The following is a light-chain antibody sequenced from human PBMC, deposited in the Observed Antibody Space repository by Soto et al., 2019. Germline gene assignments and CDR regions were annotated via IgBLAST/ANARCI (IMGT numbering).Light chain of an antibody. CDR1: SSNIGNNI. Sequence: QSVLTQPPSASGTPGQGVTVPCSGSSSNIGNNIVNWYRHLPGTAPQLLIYSNNQRPSGVPDRFSGSKSGTSASLAISALQSEDEADYFCSTWDDSLNGGVFGGGTKVTVL. CDR2: SNN. V-gene: IGLV1-44*01. CDR3: STWDDSLNGGV. J-gene: IGLJ3*02.